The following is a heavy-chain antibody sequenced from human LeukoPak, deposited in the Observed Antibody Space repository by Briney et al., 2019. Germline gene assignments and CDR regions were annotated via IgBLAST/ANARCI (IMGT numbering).Heavy chain of an antibody. J-gene: IGHJ4*02. CDR3: AKDTIGGDY. Sequence: GGSLRLSCTVSGFTFSSCGMSWVRQAPGKGLEWVSGISSSGGSTYNADSVKGRFTISRDNSKNTLYLQMNSLRAEDTAVYYCAKDTIGGDYWGQGTLVTVSS. D-gene: IGHD1-26*01. V-gene: IGHV3-23*01. CDR1: GFTFSSCG. CDR2: ISSSGGST.